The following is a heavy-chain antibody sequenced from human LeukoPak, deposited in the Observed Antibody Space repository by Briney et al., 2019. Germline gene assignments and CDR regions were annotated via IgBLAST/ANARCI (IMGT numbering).Heavy chain of an antibody. V-gene: IGHV4-4*07. CDR3: ASDLPYCSGGSCRTTSDY. D-gene: IGHD2-15*01. Sequence: ASETLSLTCTVSGGSISSYYWSWIRQPAGKGLEWIGRIYTSGSTNYNPSLKSRVTMSVDTSKNQFSLKLSSVTAADTAVYYCASDLPYCSGGSCRTTSDYWGQGTLVTVSS. CDR2: IYTSGST. J-gene: IGHJ4*02. CDR1: GGSISSYY.